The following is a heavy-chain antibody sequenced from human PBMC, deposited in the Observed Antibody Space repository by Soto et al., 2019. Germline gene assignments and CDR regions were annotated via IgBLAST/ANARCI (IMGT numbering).Heavy chain of an antibody. CDR3: ARPKDYDDCLDY. J-gene: IGHJ4*02. V-gene: IGHV1-3*01. Sequence: ASVKVSCKASGYTFTRYNMHWVRQAPGQRLEWMGWINAGNGNTKYSQKIQGRVTITRDTSANTAYMEMSSLISEDTAVYYCARPKDYDDCLDYWGQGTLVTVSS. CDR1: GYTFTRYN. CDR2: INAGNGNT. D-gene: IGHD3-22*01.